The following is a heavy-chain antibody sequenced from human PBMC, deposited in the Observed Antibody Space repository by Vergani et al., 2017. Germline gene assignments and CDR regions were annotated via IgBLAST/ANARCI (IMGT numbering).Heavy chain of an antibody. D-gene: IGHD6-19*01. CDR1: GASINNDFYY. J-gene: IGHJ5*02. Sequence: QVQLQESGPGLVKPSQTLSLTCTVSGASINNDFYYLHWIRQPAGKGLEWIGRIYVSGITDYNSSLQSRVSMSVDTSKNQFSLTLTSVTAADTAVYYCARGLTDYDSGWYSPGWFDPWGQGITAIVSS. CDR3: ARGLTDYDSGWYSPGWFDP. V-gene: IGHV4-61*02. CDR2: IYVSGIT.